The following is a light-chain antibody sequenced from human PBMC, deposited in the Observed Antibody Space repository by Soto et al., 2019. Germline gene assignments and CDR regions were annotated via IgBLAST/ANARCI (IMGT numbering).Light chain of an antibody. Sequence: QSALTQPASVSGSPGQSITISCTGTSSDVGGYNYVSWYQHHPGKAPKLMIFDVSNRPSGASNRFSGSKSGNTASLTISGLQPEEEADYYCSSYTTSNTRQIVFGTGTKVTVL. J-gene: IGLJ1*01. CDR2: DVS. V-gene: IGLV2-14*03. CDR1: SSDVGGYNY. CDR3: SSYTTSNTRQIV.